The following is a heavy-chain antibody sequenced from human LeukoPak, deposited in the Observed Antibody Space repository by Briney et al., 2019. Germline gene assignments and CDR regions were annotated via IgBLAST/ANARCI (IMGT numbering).Heavy chain of an antibody. D-gene: IGHD3-10*01. CDR1: GFTFSSYG. CDR2: IRYDGSNK. CDR3: AKIYLVVRGTDAFDI. V-gene: IGHV3-30*02. J-gene: IGHJ3*02. Sequence: PGGSLRLSCAASGFTFSSYGMHWVRQAPGKGLEWVAFIRYDGSNKYYADSVKGRFTISRDNSKNTLYLQMNSLRAEDTAVYYCAKIYLVVRGTDAFDIWGQGTMVTVSS.